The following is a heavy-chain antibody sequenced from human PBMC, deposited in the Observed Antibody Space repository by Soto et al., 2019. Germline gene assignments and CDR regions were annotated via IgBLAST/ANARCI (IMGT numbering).Heavy chain of an antibody. Sequence: QVQLQESGPELVKSSQTLSLTCTVSNGSISTNGHYWTWIRQRQGKGLEWIAYIYYTGNSYYNPSLKRRLTISIDTSKNQFSLTLRSVTAADTAVYYCAREQWGFDSWGQGTLVTVSS. V-gene: IGHV4-31*03. CDR3: AREQWGFDS. J-gene: IGHJ4*02. D-gene: IGHD6-19*01. CDR1: NGSISTNGHY. CDR2: IYYTGNS.